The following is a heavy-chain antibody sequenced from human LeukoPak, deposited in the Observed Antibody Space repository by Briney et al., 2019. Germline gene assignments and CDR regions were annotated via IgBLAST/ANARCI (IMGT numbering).Heavy chain of an antibody. Sequence: GGSLRLSRAASGYTFKNYWMSGVPHAPGKGREGVANISEDGRETLYVDCVKGRFTNSTDNAKDSLDRGMNSLRAEDAALYYCARVPTVTGRGHWYFDLWGRGTLVTVSA. V-gene: IGHV3-7*01. CDR1: GYTFKNYW. J-gene: IGHJ2*01. D-gene: IGHD4-17*01. CDR2: ISEDGRET. CDR3: ARVPTVTGRGHWYFDL.